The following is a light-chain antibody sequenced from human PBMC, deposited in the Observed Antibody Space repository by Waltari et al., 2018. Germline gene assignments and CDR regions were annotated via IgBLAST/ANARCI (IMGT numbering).Light chain of an antibody. Sequence: SYELTQPPSVSVSPGQTARITCSGDDLPRQNAHWYHQKAGQAPLLVIYKDNERPSGIPERFSGSSSGTTVTLTISGVQAEDEGVYYCQSLQSSGTHLGVVFGGGTKLTVL. CDR3: QSLQSSGTHLGVV. J-gene: IGLJ2*01. V-gene: IGLV3-25*03. CDR2: KDN. CDR1: DLPRQN.